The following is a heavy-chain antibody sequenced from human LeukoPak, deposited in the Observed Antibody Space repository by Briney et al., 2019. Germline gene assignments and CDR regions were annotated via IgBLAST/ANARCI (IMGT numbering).Heavy chain of an antibody. J-gene: IGHJ6*03. CDR3: ARDPAATPSGYMDV. V-gene: IGHV1-18*01. CDR2: ISAYNGNT. CDR1: GYTFTSYG. D-gene: IGHD2-2*01. Sequence: ASVKVSCKASGYTFTSYGISWVRQAPGQGLEWMGWISAYNGNTNYAQKLQGRVTMTTDTSTSTAYMELRSLRSDDTAVYYCARDPAATPSGYMDVWGKGTTVTVSS.